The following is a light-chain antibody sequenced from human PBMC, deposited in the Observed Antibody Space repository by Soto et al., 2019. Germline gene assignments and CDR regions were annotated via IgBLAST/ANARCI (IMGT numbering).Light chain of an antibody. J-gene: IGKJ1*01. Sequence: ESVLTQSPGTLSLSPGERATLSCRASQSVSGSYLAWYQQKPGQAPRLLIYGASSRATGIPARFSGSGSGTEFTLTISSLQSEDFAVYYCQQYNNWPPVFGQGTKVDIK. V-gene: IGKV3D-15*01. CDR3: QQYNNWPPV. CDR2: GAS. CDR1: QSVSGSY.